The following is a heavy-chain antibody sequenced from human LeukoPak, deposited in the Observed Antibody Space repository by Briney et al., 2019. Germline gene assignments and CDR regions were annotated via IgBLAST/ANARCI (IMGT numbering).Heavy chain of an antibody. V-gene: IGHV3-7*01. J-gene: IGHJ4*02. D-gene: IGHD5-18*01. Sequence: GGSLRLSCTASGFTFSDYSMSWIRQAPGKGLEWVANIKKDGSEKYYVDSVKGRFTISRDNAKTSLYLQMNSLRAEDTAVYYCARDLSGVTGYTYGRGIDYWGQGTLVTVSS. CDR3: ARDLSGVTGYTYGRGIDY. CDR1: GFTFSDYS. CDR2: IKKDGSEK.